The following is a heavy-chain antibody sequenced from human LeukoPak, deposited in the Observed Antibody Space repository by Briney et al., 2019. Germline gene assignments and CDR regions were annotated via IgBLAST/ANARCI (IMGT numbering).Heavy chain of an antibody. D-gene: IGHD6-19*01. CDR2: ISSSSSTI. Sequence: PGGSLRLSCAASGFTFSSYSMNWVRQAPGKGLEWVSYISSSSSTIYYADSVKGRFTISRDNAKNSLYPQMNSLRAEDTAVYYCAREHQWLSHDFDYWGXGTLVTVSS. CDR3: AREHQWLSHDFDY. V-gene: IGHV3-48*04. CDR1: GFTFSSYS. J-gene: IGHJ4*02.